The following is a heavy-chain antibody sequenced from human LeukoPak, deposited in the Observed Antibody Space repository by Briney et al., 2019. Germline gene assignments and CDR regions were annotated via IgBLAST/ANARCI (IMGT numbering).Heavy chain of an antibody. CDR1: GYTFTSYG. Sequence: ASVKVSCKASGYTFTSYGISWVRHAPGQGLEWMGWISAYNGNTNYAQKLQGRVTMTTDTSTSTAYMELRSLRSDDTAVYYCARVGGGDLHDAFDIWGQGTMVTVSS. CDR3: ARVGGGDLHDAFDI. D-gene: IGHD2-21*02. V-gene: IGHV1-18*01. CDR2: ISAYNGNT. J-gene: IGHJ3*02.